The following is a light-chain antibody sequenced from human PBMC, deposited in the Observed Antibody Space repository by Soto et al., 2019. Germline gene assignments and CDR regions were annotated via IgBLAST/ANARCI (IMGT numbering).Light chain of an antibody. Sequence: EVVMTQSPASLSASPGERVTLSCRASQNIRSSLAWYQQRPGQAPRLLIYDASTRATGIPPRFSGGGSGTEFTLTISSLQPEDFATYYGQQSFTTPSFGQGTRLEI. CDR2: DAS. V-gene: IGKV3-15*01. J-gene: IGKJ5*01. CDR3: QQSFTTPS. CDR1: QNIRSS.